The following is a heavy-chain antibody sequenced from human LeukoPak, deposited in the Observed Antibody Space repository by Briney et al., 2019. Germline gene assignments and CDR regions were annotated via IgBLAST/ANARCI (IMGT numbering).Heavy chain of an antibody. CDR3: ARDRPGRHCSSTRCYTASPFDP. Sequence: ASVKVSCKASGYTFTIYDINGVREATGQGLEWMGWMNPKRGNTGYAQKLKGRVTITADESTSTAFMELSSLTSEDTAVYYCARDRPGRHCSSTRCYTASPFDPWGQGTLVTVSS. D-gene: IGHD2-2*02. V-gene: IGHV1-8*01. J-gene: IGHJ5*02. CDR2: MNPKRGNT. CDR1: GYTFTIYD.